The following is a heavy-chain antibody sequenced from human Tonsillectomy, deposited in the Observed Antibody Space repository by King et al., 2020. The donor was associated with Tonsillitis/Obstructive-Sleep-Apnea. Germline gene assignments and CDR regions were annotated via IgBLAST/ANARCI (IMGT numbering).Heavy chain of an antibody. CDR1: GGSFRGFY. J-gene: IGHJ6*03. D-gene: IGHD2-2*01. Sequence: VQVRQWGAGLLKPSETLSLTCGVYGGSFRGFYWSWIRQPPGRGLEGIGEINHSGRTAYNSYLKSRVTISRDTSKNQFYLRLTSVTAADTAVYYCGTNAGDYYYYMDVWGKGTTVTVSS. CDR3: GTNAGDYYYYMDV. V-gene: IGHV4-34*01. CDR2: INHSGRT.